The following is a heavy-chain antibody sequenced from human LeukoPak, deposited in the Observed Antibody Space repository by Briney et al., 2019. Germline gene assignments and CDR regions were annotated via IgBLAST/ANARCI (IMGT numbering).Heavy chain of an antibody. CDR2: ISGSGGST. Sequence: GGSLRLSCAAPGFTFSSYAMSWVRQAPGKGLEWVSAISGSGGSTYYADSVEGRFTISRDNSKNTLYLQMNSLRAEDTAVYYCAKPPYVELWELLDFDYWGQGTLVTVSS. CDR3: AKPPYVELWELLDFDY. D-gene: IGHD1-26*01. J-gene: IGHJ4*02. V-gene: IGHV3-23*01. CDR1: GFTFSSYA.